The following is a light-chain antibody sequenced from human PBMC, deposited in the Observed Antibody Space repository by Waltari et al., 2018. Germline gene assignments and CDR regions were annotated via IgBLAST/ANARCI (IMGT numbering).Light chain of an antibody. V-gene: IGKV3-20*01. CDR2: GAS. J-gene: IGKJ4*01. CDR1: QSVSSTY. CDR3: QQYGNSPLT. Sequence: EIVLTQSPGTLSLSPGERATLSCRANQSVSSTYLAWYQQKPGQAPRLVIYGASSRATGIPDMFSGSGSGTDFTLTISRLEPEDFAVYYCQQYGNSPLTFGGGTKVEIK.